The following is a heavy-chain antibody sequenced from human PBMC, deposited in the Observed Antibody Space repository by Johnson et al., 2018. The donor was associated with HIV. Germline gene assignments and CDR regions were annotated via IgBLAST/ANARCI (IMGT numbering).Heavy chain of an antibody. J-gene: IGHJ3*02. D-gene: IGHD3-10*01. CDR2: ISYDGSER. V-gene: IGHV3-30*03. CDR3: ARSGYGSGSTHDAFDI. CDR1: GFTFSSYG. Sequence: QVQLVESGGGVVQPGRSLRLSCAASGFTFSSYGMHWVRQAPGKGLEWAAVISYDGSERYYADSVKGRFTISRDSSKNTLYLQMNSLRAEDTAVYYCARSGYGSGSTHDAFDIWGQGTMVTVSS.